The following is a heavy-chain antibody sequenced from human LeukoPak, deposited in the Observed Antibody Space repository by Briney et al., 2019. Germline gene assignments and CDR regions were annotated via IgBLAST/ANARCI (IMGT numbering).Heavy chain of an antibody. CDR3: ATTTKSPWGPVYDYYYMDV. CDR1: GFSFSSYA. J-gene: IGHJ6*03. V-gene: IGHV3-23*01. D-gene: IGHD3-16*01. CDR2: ITSGGST. Sequence: GGSLTLSCAASGFSFSSYAMTWVRQAAGKGLEWDSGITSGGSTYYAESATDRFTLSRDNSKNTLYLQMHSLRCDDTGVYYWATTTKSPWGPVYDYYYMDVWGKGTTVTVSS.